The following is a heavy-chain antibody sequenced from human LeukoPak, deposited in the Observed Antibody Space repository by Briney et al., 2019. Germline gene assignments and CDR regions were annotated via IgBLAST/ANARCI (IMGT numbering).Heavy chain of an antibody. Sequence: GGSLRLSCAASGFTFSSYAMHWVRQAPGKGLEWVALISYDGSNKYYADSVKGRFTISRDNSKNTLYLQMNSLRAEDTAVYYCARDRVYYYDSSGHGVWGQGTLVTVSS. J-gene: IGHJ4*02. CDR2: ISYDGSNK. CDR1: GFTFSSYA. V-gene: IGHV3-30-3*01. D-gene: IGHD3-22*01. CDR3: ARDRVYYYDSSGHGV.